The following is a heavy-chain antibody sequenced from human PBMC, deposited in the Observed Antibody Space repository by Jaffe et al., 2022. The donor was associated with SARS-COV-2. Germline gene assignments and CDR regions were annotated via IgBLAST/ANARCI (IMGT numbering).Heavy chain of an antibody. V-gene: IGHV4-59*01. D-gene: IGHD3-10*01. J-gene: IGHJ4*02. CDR2: IHYGGTT. CDR1: GGSISGYY. CDR3: ARVLNHGSSDF. Sequence: QVQLQESGPGLLKPSETLSLTCTVSGGSISGYYWTWIRQPPGKGLEWIGYIHYGGTTSYNPSLKSRMTISVDTSKNQFSLRLSSVTTADTAVYYCARVLNHGSSDFWGQGTLVTVSP.